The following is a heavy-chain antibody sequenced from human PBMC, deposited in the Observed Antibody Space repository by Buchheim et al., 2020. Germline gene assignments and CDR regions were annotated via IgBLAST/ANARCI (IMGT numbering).Heavy chain of an antibody. CDR1: GGSISSSNW. V-gene: IGHV4-4*02. CDR2: IYHSGST. J-gene: IGHJ6*02. D-gene: IGHD6-6*01. CDR3: ARAPLEYSSLGGYYYYGMDV. Sequence: QVQLQESGPGLVKPSGTLSLTCAVSGGSISSSNWWSWVRQPPGKGLEWIGEIYHSGSTNYNPSLKNRVTISVDKTKNQFSLKLSSVTAADTAVYYCARAPLEYSSLGGYYYYGMDVWGQGTT.